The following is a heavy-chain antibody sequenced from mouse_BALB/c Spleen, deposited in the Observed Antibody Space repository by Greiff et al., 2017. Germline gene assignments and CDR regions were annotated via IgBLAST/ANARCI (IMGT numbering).Heavy chain of an antibody. J-gene: IGHJ3*01. CDR1: GFTFSSFG. Sequence: DVKLVESGGGLVQPGGSRKLSCAASGFTFSSFGMHWVRQAPEKGLEWVAYISSGSSTIYYADTVKGRFTISRDNPKNTLFLQMTSLRSEDTAMYYCAGGRRAWFAYWGQGTLVTVSA. CDR3: AGGRRAWFAY. V-gene: IGHV5-17*02. CDR2: ISSGSSTI.